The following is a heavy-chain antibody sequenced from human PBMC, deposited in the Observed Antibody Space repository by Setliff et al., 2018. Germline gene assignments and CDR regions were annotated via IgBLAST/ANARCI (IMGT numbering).Heavy chain of an antibody. CDR2: IYTSGGT. Sequence: SETLSLTCNVSGDSMNDNHWTWIRQPPGKGLEWIGYIYTSGGTNYNPSLKSRVTISVDMSKNQLSLKLSSVIAADTAVYYCARGVSSVSWTPRYWGRGILVTVPQ. D-gene: IGHD6-19*01. CDR1: GDSMNDNH. CDR3: ARGVSSVSWTPRY. J-gene: IGHJ4*02. V-gene: IGHV4-4*08.